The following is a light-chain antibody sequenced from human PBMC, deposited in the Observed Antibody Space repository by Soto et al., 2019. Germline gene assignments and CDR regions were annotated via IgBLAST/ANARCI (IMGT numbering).Light chain of an antibody. CDR3: SSYTRSSTFV. Sequence: QSVLTQPASVSGSPGQSITISCTGTTSDVGAYNSVSWYQQEPGKAPKLMIYEVTNRPSGVSSRFSGSKSANTASLTISGLQAEDEADYYCSSYTRSSTFVFGTGTKVTVL. CDR1: TSDVGAYNS. J-gene: IGLJ1*01. V-gene: IGLV2-14*01. CDR2: EVT.